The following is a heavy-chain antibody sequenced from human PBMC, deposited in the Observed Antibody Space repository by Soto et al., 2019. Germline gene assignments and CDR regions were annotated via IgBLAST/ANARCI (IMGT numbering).Heavy chain of an antibody. D-gene: IGHD3-9*01. V-gene: IGHV3-74*01. CDR1: GFTFSSYW. J-gene: IGHJ3*02. CDR2: INSDGSST. Sequence: VQLVESGGGLVQPGGSLRLSCAASGFTFSSYWMHWVRQAPGKGLVWVSRINSDGSSTSYADSVKGRFTISRDNAKNTLYLQMNSLRAEDTAVYYCARYFDWSDAFDIWGQGTMVTVSS. CDR3: ARYFDWSDAFDI.